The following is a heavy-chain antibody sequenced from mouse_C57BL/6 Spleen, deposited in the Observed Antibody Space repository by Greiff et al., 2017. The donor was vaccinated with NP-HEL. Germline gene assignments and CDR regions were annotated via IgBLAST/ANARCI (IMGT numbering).Heavy chain of an antibody. Sequence: VQLQQSGAELVKPGASVKLSCKASGYTFTEYTIHWVKQRSGQGLEWIGWFYPGSGSIKYNEKFKDKATLTADKSSSTVYMELSRLTSEDSAVYFCARHPPYYYGSSYDAMDYWGQGTSVTVSS. D-gene: IGHD1-1*01. J-gene: IGHJ4*01. V-gene: IGHV1-62-2*01. CDR2: FYPGSGSI. CDR3: ARHPPYYYGSSYDAMDY. CDR1: GYTFTEYT.